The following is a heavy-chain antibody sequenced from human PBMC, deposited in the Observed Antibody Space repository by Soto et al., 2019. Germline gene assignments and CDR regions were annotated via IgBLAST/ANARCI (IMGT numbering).Heavy chain of an antibody. D-gene: IGHD3-9*01. CDR2: ISGDGVTT. CDR3: AREYYGLLTGYYTDY. J-gene: IGHJ4*02. Sequence: EVQLVESGGDLVQRGGSLRLSCAASGFPFSSYWMHWVRHTPGKGLDWVARISGDGVTTYYADCVTGRFTVSRDNAKNTLSLQISGLRAEDTAVYYCAREYYGLLTGYYTDYWGLGTLVSVSS. V-gene: IGHV3-74*01. CDR1: GFPFSSYW.